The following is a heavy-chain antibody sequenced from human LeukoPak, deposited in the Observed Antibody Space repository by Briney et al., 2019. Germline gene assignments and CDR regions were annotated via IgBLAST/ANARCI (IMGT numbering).Heavy chain of an antibody. V-gene: IGHV3-21*01. D-gene: IGHD4-11*01. CDR1: GFTFSSYT. Sequence: GGSLRLSCAASGFTFSSYTMNWVRQAPGKGLGWVSSISSGSSYIYYADSVKGRFTISRDNAKNSLYLQMNSLRGEDTSVYYCASALQEITGDYYYGMDVWGQGTTVTVSS. CDR3: ASALQEITGDYYYGMDV. J-gene: IGHJ6*02. CDR2: ISSGSSYI.